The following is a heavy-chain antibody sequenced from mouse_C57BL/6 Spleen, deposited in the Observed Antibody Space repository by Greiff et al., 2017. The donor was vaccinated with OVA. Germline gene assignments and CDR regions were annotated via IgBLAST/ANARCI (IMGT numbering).Heavy chain of an antibody. Sequence: VQLQQPGAELVRPGSSVKLSCKASGYTFTSYWMHWVKQRPIQGLEWIGNIDPCDSETHYNQTVKDKATLTVDKSSSTAYMQLSSLTSEDAAVYNCARADWYGTLFAYWGQGTMVTVSA. J-gene: IGHJ3*01. V-gene: IGHV1-52*01. D-gene: IGHD1-2*01. CDR2: IDPCDSET. CDR3: ARADWYGTLFAY. CDR1: GYTFTSYW.